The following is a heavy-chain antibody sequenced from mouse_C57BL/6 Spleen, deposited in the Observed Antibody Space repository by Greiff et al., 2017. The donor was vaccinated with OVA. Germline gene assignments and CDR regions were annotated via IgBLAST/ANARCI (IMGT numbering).Heavy chain of an antibody. J-gene: IGHJ4*01. V-gene: IGHV1-55*01. Sequence: QVQLQQSGAELVKPGASVKMSCKASGYTFTSYWITWVKQRPGQGLEWIGDIYPGSGSTNYNEKFKSKATLTVDTSSSTAYMQLSSLTSEDSAVYSCARWDTTVVEDYAMDYWGQGTSVTVSS. CDR3: ARWDTTVVEDYAMDY. D-gene: IGHD1-1*01. CDR1: GYTFTSYW. CDR2: IYPGSGST.